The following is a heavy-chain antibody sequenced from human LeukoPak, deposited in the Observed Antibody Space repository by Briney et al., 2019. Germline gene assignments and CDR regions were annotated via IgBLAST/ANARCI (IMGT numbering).Heavy chain of an antibody. CDR1: GFTFSSYA. J-gene: IGHJ4*02. Sequence: PGGSLRLSCAASGFTFSSYAMHWVRQAPGKGLEWVAVISYDGSNKYYADSVKGRFTISRDNSKNTLYLQMNSLRAEDTAVYYCVRSPFSNGYWGQGTLVTVSS. D-gene: IGHD4-11*01. CDR3: VRSPFSNGY. CDR2: ISYDGSNK. V-gene: IGHV3-30-3*01.